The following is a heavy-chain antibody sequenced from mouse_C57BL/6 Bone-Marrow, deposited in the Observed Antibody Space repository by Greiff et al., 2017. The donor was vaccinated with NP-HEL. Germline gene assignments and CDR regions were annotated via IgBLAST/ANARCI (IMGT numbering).Heavy chain of an antibody. CDR1: GYTFTSYW. Sequence: QVQLQQPGAELVKPGASVKMSCKASGYTFTSYWITWVKQRPGQGLEWIGDIYPGSGSTNYNEKFKSKATLTVDTSSSTAYMQLSSLTSEDSAVFYCARRLYYYGSSKDYSDYWGQGTTLTESS. D-gene: IGHD1-1*01. CDR3: ARRLYYYGSSKDYSDY. J-gene: IGHJ2*01. V-gene: IGHV1-55*01. CDR2: IYPGSGST.